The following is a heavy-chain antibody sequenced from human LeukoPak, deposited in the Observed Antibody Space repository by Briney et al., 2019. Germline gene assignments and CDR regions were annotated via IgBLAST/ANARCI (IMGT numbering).Heavy chain of an antibody. J-gene: IGHJ4*02. CDR2: IRNKASSYTT. V-gene: IGHV3-72*01. Sequence: GGSLRLSCAASGFTSSDHYMDWVRQAPGKGLEWVGRIRNKASSYTTAYAASVKGRFTLSRDDSKNSLYLQMNSLKTEDTAVYYCARDSGSYYIDYWGQGTLVTVSS. CDR1: GFTSSDHY. D-gene: IGHD1-26*01. CDR3: ARDSGSYYIDY.